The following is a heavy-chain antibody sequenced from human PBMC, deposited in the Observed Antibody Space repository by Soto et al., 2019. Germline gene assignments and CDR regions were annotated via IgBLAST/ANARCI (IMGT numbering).Heavy chain of an antibody. V-gene: IGHV2-5*01. CDR1: GFSLSTSGVG. Sequence: SGPTLVNPTQTLTLTCTFSGFSLSTSGVGVGWIRQPPGKALEWLALIYWNDDKRYSPSLKSRLTITKDTSKNQVVLTMTNMDPVETATYYRAHRLGAKKQQLEPGGFEYWGQGNLGTVSS. CDR2: IYWNDDK. D-gene: IGHD6-13*01. J-gene: IGHJ4*02. CDR3: AHRLGAKKQQLEPGGFEY.